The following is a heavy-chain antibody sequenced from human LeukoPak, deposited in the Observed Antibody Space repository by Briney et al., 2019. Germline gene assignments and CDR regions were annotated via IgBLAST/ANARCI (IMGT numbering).Heavy chain of an antibody. CDR3: AKVVELLWFGELLQNFDY. CDR1: GFTFSSFE. J-gene: IGHJ4*02. Sequence: PGGSLRLSCAASGFTFSSFEMNWVRQAPGGGLEWISCISGGGSPTYYADSVKGRFTISRDNSKNTLYLQMNSLRAEDTAVYYCAKVVELLWFGELLQNFDYWGQGTLVTVSS. V-gene: IGHV3-23*01. CDR2: ISGGGSPT. D-gene: IGHD3-10*01.